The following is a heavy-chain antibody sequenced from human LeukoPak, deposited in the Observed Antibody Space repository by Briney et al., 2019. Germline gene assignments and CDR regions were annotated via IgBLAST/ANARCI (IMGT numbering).Heavy chain of an antibody. CDR1: GFTFSSYT. CDR3: ARDIATAGHFAFDY. V-gene: IGHV3-21*01. CDR2: ISTSSSYI. J-gene: IGHJ4*02. Sequence: PGGSLRLSCAASGFTFSSYTMNWVRQGPGKGLEWVSSISTSSSYIHYADSVKGRFTISRDNAKNSLFLQMNGLRAEDTAVYYCARDIATAGHFAFDYWGQGTLVTVSS. D-gene: IGHD6-13*01.